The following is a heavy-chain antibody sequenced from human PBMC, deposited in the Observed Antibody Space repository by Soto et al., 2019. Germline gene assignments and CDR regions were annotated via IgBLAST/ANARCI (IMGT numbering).Heavy chain of an antibody. D-gene: IGHD6-19*01. Sequence: GSLRLSCAASGFTVSSNYMSWVRQAPGKGLEWVSIIYSGGSTYYADSVKGRFTISRDNSKNTLYLQMNSLRAEDTAMYYCARDLNRAVAAIWGQGTMVTVSS. CDR2: IYSGGST. V-gene: IGHV3-66*01. CDR1: GFTVSSNY. J-gene: IGHJ3*02. CDR3: ARDLNRAVAAI.